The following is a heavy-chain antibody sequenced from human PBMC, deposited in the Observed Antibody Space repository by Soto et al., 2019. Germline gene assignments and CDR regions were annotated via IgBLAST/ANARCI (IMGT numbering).Heavy chain of an antibody. CDR3: ARGITLPTPLDY. CDR2: INAGNGNT. J-gene: IGHJ4*02. CDR1: GYTFTSYD. Sequence: GASVKVSCKASGYTFTSYDINWVRQAPGQRLEWMGWINAGNGNTKYSQKFQGRVTITRDTSASTAYMELSSLRSEDTAVYYCARGITLPTPLDYWGQGTLVTVSS. V-gene: IGHV1-3*01. D-gene: IGHD1-20*01.